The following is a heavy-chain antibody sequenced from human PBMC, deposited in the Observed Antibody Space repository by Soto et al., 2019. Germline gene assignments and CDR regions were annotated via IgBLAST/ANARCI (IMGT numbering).Heavy chain of an antibody. Sequence: EASVKVSCKASGGTFSSYAISWVRQAPGQGLEWTGGIIPIFGTANYAQKFQGRVTITADESTSTAYMELSSLRSEDTAVYYCASKTYCGGDCYSWYFDLWGRGTLVTVSS. CDR1: GGTFSSYA. CDR3: ASKTYCGGDCYSWYFDL. J-gene: IGHJ2*01. V-gene: IGHV1-69*13. CDR2: IIPIFGTA. D-gene: IGHD2-21*02.